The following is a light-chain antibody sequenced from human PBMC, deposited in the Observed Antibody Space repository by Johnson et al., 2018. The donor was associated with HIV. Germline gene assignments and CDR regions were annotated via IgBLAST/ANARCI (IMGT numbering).Light chain of an antibody. V-gene: IGLV1-51*01. CDR2: DNS. CDR3: GTWDSSLRAYV. CDR1: RSNIGDNF. Sequence: QSILTQPPSVSAAPGQTVTISCSGNRSNIGDNFVSWYQHLPGTAPKLLVYDNSKRPSGIPDRFSATKSVTSSTLGITGLHTGDEADYYCGTWDSSLRAYVFGTGTKVTVL. J-gene: IGLJ1*01.